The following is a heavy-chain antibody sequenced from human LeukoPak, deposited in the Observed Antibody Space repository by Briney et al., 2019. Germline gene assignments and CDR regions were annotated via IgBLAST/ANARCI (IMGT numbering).Heavy chain of an antibody. CDR2: IYSGGST. CDR3: ARLTMVNWFDP. Sequence: GRSLRLSCAASGFTVSSNYMSWVRQAPGKGLEWVSVIYSGGSTYYADSVKGRFTISRDNSKNTLYLQMNSLRAEDTAVYYCARLTMVNWFDPWGQGTLVTVSS. J-gene: IGHJ5*02. V-gene: IGHV3-53*01. D-gene: IGHD3-10*01. CDR1: GFTVSSNY.